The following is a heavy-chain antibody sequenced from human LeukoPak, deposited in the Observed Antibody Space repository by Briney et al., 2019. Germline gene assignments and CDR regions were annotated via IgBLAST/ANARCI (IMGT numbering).Heavy chain of an antibody. Sequence: GGSLRLSCAASGFTFSDYYMSWIRQAPGKGLEWVSAISGSGGSTYYADSVKGRFTISRDNSKNTLYLQMNSLRAEDTAVYYCAKVASRDCFDYRGQGTLVTVSS. CDR3: AKVASRDCFDY. V-gene: IGHV3-23*01. CDR1: GFTFSDYY. D-gene: IGHD2-2*01. J-gene: IGHJ4*02. CDR2: ISGSGGST.